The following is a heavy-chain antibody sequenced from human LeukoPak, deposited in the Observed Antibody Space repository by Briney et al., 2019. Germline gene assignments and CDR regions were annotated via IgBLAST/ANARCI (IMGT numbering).Heavy chain of an antibody. J-gene: IGHJ5*02. CDR1: GGTFSSYT. CDR3: ARTIVVVPAAIDSNWFDP. Sequence: ASVKVSCKASGGTFSSYTISWVRQAPGQGLEWMGGIIPIFGTANYAQKFQGRVTITTDESTSTAYMELSSLRSEDTAVYYCARTIVVVPAAIDSNWFDPWGQGTLVTVSS. V-gene: IGHV1-69*05. D-gene: IGHD2-2*01. CDR2: IIPIFGTA.